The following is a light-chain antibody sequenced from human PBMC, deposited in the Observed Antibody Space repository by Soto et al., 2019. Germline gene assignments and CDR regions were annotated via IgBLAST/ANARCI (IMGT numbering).Light chain of an antibody. V-gene: IGKV3-15*01. J-gene: IGKJ4*01. CDR3: QQYDNWPTLT. Sequence: EIVMTQSPATLSVSPGERATLSCRASQRVSSNLAWYQQKPGQAPRLLIYGASTRATGTPARFSGSGSGTEFSLTISSLQSEDFAVYFCQQYDNWPTLTLGGGTKVEI. CDR2: GAS. CDR1: QRVSSN.